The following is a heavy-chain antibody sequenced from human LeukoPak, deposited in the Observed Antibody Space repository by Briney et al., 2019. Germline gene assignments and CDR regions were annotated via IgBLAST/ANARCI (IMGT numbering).Heavy chain of an antibody. D-gene: IGHD3-10*01. J-gene: IGHJ4*02. V-gene: IGHV3-53*01. CDR3: AKVPHLYYGSGSYQLDY. CDR1: GFTVSSNY. Sequence: GGSLRLSCAASGFTVSSNYMSWVRQAPGKGLEWVSVIYSGGSTYYADSVKGRFTISRDTSKNTLYLQMNTLRAEDTAVYYCAKVPHLYYGSGSYQLDYWGQGTLVTVSS. CDR2: IYSGGST.